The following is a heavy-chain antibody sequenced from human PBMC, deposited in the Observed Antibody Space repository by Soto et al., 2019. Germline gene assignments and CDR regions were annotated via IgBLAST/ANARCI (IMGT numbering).Heavy chain of an antibody. V-gene: IGHV3-30-3*01. Sequence: GGSLRLSCAASGFTFSSYAMHWVRQAPGKGLEWVAVISYDGSNKYYADSVKGRFTISRDNSKNTLYLQMNSLRAEDTAVYYCARGFSYWNDASAFDIWGQGTMVTVSS. CDR1: GFTFSSYA. CDR3: ARGFSYWNDASAFDI. CDR2: ISYDGSNK. J-gene: IGHJ3*02. D-gene: IGHD1-1*01.